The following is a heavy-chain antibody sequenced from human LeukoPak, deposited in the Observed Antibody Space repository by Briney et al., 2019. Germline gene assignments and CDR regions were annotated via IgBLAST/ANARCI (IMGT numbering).Heavy chain of an antibody. J-gene: IGHJ4*02. CDR2: IYPRDGST. Sequence: GASVKVSCKASGDTFTSNYIHWLRQAPGQGLEWMGMIYPRDGSTSYAQKFQGRVTVTRDTSTSTVHMELSGLRSEDTAVYYCARDQEGFDYWGQGTLVTVSS. V-gene: IGHV1-46*01. CDR1: GDTFTSNY. CDR3: ARDQEGFDY.